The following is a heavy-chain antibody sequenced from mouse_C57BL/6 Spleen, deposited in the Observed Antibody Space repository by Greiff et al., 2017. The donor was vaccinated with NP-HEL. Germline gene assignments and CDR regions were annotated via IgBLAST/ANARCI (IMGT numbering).Heavy chain of an antibody. Sequence: EVQLQQSGTVLARPGASVKMSCKTSGYTFTSYWMHWVKQRPGQGLEWIGAIYPGNSDTSYNQKFKGKAKLTAFTSASTAYMELSSLTNEDSAVYYCTREYYYGSSYYFDYWGQGTTLTVSS. CDR3: TREYYYGSSYYFDY. V-gene: IGHV1-5*01. CDR2: IYPGNSDT. J-gene: IGHJ2*01. D-gene: IGHD1-1*01. CDR1: GYTFTSYW.